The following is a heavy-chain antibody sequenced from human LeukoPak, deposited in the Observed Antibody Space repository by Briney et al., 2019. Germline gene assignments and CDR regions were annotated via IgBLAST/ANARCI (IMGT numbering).Heavy chain of an antibody. CDR2: IYWNDDK. J-gene: IGHJ6*02. Sequence: SGPTLVNPTQTLTLTCTFSGFSLSTSGVGVGWIRQPPGKALEWLALIYWNDDKRYSPSLKSRLTITKDTSKNQVVLTMTNMDPVDTATHYCAHSGGIVVVPAAIGIYYYYGMDVWGQGTTVTVSS. CDR3: AHSGGIVVVPAAIGIYYYYGMDV. D-gene: IGHD2-2*02. CDR1: GFSLSTSGVG. V-gene: IGHV2-5*01.